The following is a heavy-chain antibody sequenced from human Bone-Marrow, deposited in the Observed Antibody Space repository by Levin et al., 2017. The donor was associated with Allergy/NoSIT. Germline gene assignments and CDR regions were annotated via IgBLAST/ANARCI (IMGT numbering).Heavy chain of an antibody. CDR1: GFSFSRYS. CDR3: AIAGHCSGASCYTHHFRI. CDR2: VSSASTSM. V-gene: IGHV3-21*01. Sequence: PGGSLRLSCAASGFSFSRYSMNWVRQAPGKGLEWVSSVSSASTSMYYADSVKGRFTISRDNAKSSLYLQMNSLRAEDTAVYYCAIAGHCSGASCYTHHFRIWGQGTLVTVSS. D-gene: IGHD2-2*02. J-gene: IGHJ4*02.